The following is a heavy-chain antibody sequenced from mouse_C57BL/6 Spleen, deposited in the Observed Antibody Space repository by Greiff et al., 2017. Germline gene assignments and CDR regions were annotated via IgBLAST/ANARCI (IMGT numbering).Heavy chain of an antibody. CDR2: ISYDGSN. Sequence: EVKLMESGPGLVKPSQSLSLTCSVTGYSITSGYYWNWIRQFPGNKLEWMGYISYDGSNNYNPSLKNRISITRDTSKNQFFLKLNSVTTEDTATYYCARGGYYGSSYYWYFDVWGTGTTVTVSS. CDR1: GYSITSGYY. J-gene: IGHJ1*03. D-gene: IGHD1-1*01. CDR3: ARGGYYGSSYYWYFDV. V-gene: IGHV3-6*01.